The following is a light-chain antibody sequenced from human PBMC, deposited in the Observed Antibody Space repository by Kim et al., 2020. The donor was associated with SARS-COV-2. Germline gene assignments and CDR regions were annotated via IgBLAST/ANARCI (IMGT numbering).Light chain of an antibody. J-gene: IGLJ2*01. Sequence: VSPGQTASITCSGDKLGDKYACWYQQEPGQSPVLVIYQDSKRPSGIPGRFSGSNSGNTATLTISGTQAMDEADYYCQAWDSSTYVVFGGGTQLTVL. CDR2: QDS. CDR3: QAWDSSTYVV. V-gene: IGLV3-1*01. CDR1: KLGDKY.